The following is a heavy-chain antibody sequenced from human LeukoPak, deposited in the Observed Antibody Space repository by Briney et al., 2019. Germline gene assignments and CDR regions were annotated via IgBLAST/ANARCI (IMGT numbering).Heavy chain of an antibody. CDR1: GYVFTNYY. Sequence: ASVEVSCKASGYVFTNYYIYWLRKAPGQGLECLGWINPNNGDTKSAQKFQGRVTMTGDTSISTAFLDLTGLTFDGTAVYHCARFPLGTWGSYYDHWGRGTLVTVSS. V-gene: IGHV1-2*02. D-gene: IGHD7-27*01. CDR2: INPNNGDT. J-gene: IGHJ2*01. CDR3: ARFPLGTWGSYYDH.